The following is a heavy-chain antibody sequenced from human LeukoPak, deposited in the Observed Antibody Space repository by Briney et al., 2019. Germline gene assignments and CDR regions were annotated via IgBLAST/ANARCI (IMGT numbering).Heavy chain of an antibody. CDR3: AKETVVVVAATPDAFDI. Sequence: PGGSLRVSCAASGFTFNSYAMSWGRQAPGKGLEWVSHISGSGGDTYYADSVKGRFTISRDNSKNTLYLQMNSLRAEDTAVYYCAKETVVVVAATPDAFDIWGQGTMVTVSS. J-gene: IGHJ3*02. CDR2: ISGSGGDT. CDR1: GFTFNSYA. D-gene: IGHD2-15*01. V-gene: IGHV3-23*01.